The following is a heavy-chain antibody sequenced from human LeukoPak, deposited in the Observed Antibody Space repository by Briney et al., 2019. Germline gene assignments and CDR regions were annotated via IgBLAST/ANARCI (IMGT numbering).Heavy chain of an antibody. CDR2: IYYSGST. D-gene: IGHD6-13*01. V-gene: IGHV4-59*12. J-gene: IGHJ4*02. CDR3: ARGKQLDPFDY. Sequence: SETLSLTCTVSGGSIDSYYWSWIRQPPGKGLEWIGYIYYSGSTNYNPSLKSRVTISVDTSKNQFSLKLSSVTAADTAVYYCARGKQLDPFDYWGQGTLVTVSS. CDR1: GGSIDSYY.